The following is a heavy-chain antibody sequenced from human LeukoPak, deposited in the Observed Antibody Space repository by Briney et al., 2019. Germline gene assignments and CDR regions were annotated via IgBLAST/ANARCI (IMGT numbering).Heavy chain of an antibody. V-gene: IGHV3-30*18. J-gene: IGHJ4*02. D-gene: IGHD6-13*01. CDR1: GFTFSSYG. CDR2: ISYDGSNK. Sequence: GRSLRLSCAASGFTFSSYGMHWVRQAPGKGLEWVAVISYDGSNKYYADSVKGRFTIFRDNSKNTLYLQMNSLRAEDTAVYYCAKSQAGIAAAGMFDYWGQGTLVTVSS. CDR3: AKSQAGIAAAGMFDY.